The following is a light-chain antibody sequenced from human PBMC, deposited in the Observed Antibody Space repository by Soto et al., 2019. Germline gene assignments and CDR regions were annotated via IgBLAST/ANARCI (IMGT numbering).Light chain of an antibody. J-gene: IGKJ3*01. V-gene: IGKV3-11*01. CDR2: DAS. CDR3: QQRTNWLT. Sequence: EIVLTQSPATLSLSPGERVTLSCRASQNVSTYLAWYQQKPGQAPRLLIYDASDRATGIPARFSGSGSGTDFTLTFTIPEPERSAVYYCQQRTNWLTFGPGTKVHIK. CDR1: QNVSTY.